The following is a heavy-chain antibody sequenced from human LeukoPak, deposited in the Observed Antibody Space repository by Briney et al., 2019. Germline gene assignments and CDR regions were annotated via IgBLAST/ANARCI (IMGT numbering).Heavy chain of an antibody. J-gene: IGHJ5*02. CDR1: GGSISSYY. V-gene: IGHV4-59*01. CDR2: IYYSGST. CDR3: ARVVYRGLMVRGVYNWFDP. Sequence: SETLSLTCTVSGGSISSYYWSWIRRPPGKGPEWIGYIYYSGSTNFNPSLKSRVTISVDTSKNQFSLKLSSVTAADTAVYYCARVVYRGLMVRGVYNWFDPWGQGTLVTVSS. D-gene: IGHD3-10*01.